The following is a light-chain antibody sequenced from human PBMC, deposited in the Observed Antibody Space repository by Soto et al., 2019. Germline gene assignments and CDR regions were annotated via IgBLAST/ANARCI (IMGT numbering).Light chain of an antibody. CDR3: ISYTSSNTLV. CDR1: SSDVGGYNY. Sequence: QSVLTQPASVSASPGQSITISCTGTSSDVGGYNYVSWYQQHPGKAPKLMIYEVSNRPSGVSNRFSGSKSGNTASLTISGLQAEDEADYYCISYTSSNTLVFGTGIKLTVL. V-gene: IGLV2-14*01. CDR2: EVS. J-gene: IGLJ1*01.